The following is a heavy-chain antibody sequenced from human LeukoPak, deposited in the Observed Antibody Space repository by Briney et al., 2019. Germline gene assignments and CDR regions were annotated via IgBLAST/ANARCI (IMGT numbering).Heavy chain of an antibody. CDR2: ISYDGSNK. CDR1: GFTFSSYG. Sequence: PGGSLRLSCAASGFTFSSYGMHWVRQAPGKGLEWVAVISYDGSNKYYADSVKGRFTISRDNSKNTLYLQMNSLRAEDTAVYYCAKDRAYYGSGSYSIDYWGQGTLVTVSS. J-gene: IGHJ4*02. V-gene: IGHV3-30*18. D-gene: IGHD3-10*01. CDR3: AKDRAYYGSGSYSIDY.